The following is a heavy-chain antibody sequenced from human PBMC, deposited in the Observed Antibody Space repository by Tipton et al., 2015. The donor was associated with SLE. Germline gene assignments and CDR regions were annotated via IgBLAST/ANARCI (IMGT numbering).Heavy chain of an antibody. CDR3: GRGAYSESSVGMDV. CDR2: TNEDGGIT. CDR1: GVQFGRYW. D-gene: IGHD3-22*01. V-gene: IGHV3-74*01. J-gene: IGHJ6*02. Sequence: SLRLSCVVYGVQFGRYWMHWVRQAPGKGLVWVSRTNEDGGITSYADSVKGRFTISRDNARNTLYLQMNSLRAEDTAVYYCGRGAYSESSVGMDVWGQGTTVTVSS.